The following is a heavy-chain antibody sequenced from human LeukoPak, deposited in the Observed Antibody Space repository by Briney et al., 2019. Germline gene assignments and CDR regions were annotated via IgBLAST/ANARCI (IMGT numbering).Heavy chain of an antibody. V-gene: IGHV3-53*01. Sequence: GGSLRLSCAASGFTVSSNYMSWVRQAPGKGLEWVSIIYSGGSTFYADSVKGRFTISRDNSKNTLYLQMNSLRAEDTAVYYCARGGSHRGSLDIGGKGTMVTVSS. J-gene: IGHJ3*02. CDR3: ARGGSHRGSLDI. CDR2: IYSGGST. D-gene: IGHD3-16*01. CDR1: GFTVSSNY.